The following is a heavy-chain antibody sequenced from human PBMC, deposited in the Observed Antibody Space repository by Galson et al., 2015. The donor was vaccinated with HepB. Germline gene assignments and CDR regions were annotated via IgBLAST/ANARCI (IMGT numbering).Heavy chain of an antibody. V-gene: IGHV1-2*02. Sequence: SVKVSCKAVGYTFTGYYMHWVRQAPGQGLEWMGWINPNSGGTNYAQKFQGRVTMARDTSISTAYMELSRLRSDDTAVYYCARRNPAAGTGAFDIWGQGTMVTASS. CDR2: INPNSGGT. J-gene: IGHJ3*02. D-gene: IGHD6-13*01. CDR3: ARRNPAAGTGAFDI. CDR1: GYTFTGYY.